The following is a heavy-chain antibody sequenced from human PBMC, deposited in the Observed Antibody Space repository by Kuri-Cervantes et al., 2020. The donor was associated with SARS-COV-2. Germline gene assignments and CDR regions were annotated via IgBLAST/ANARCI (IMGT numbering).Heavy chain of an antibody. CDR2: TYYRSKWYN. CDR3: ARAGDLLNYYYYYMGV. Sequence: LRLSCALSGDSVSSNSAAWNWIRQSPSRGLEWLGRTYYRSKWYNDYAVSVTSRITINPHTSKNQFSLKLSSVTAADTAVYYCARAGDLLNYYYYYMGVWGKGTTVTVSS. CDR1: GDSVSSNSAA. V-gene: IGHV6-1*01. D-gene: IGHD2-21*01. J-gene: IGHJ6*03.